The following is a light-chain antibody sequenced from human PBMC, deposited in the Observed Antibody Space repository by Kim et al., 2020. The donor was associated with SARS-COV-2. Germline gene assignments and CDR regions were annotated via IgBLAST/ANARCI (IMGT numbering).Light chain of an antibody. V-gene: IGKV3-11*01. J-gene: IGKJ1*01. CDR1: QSVSSD. CDR3: QRRSKWIWT. CDR2: DAS. Sequence: EIVLTQSPATLSLSLGERATLSCRASQSVSSDLAWYQQKPGQAPRLLIYDASNRATDIPARFSGSGYGTDFTLTISSLEAEDFAVYYCQRRSKWIWTFCEGTQV.